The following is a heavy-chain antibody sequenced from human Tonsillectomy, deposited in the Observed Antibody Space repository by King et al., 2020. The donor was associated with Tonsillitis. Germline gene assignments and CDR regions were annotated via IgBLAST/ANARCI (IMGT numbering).Heavy chain of an antibody. Sequence: TLKESGPVLVKPTETLTLTCTVSGFSLSNARMGVSWIRQPPGKALEWLAHIFSNDEKSYSTSLQSRLTISKDTSKSQVVLIVTNMDPADTATYYCARVTTVTKSYYYYGMDVWGQGTTVTVSS. CDR2: IFSNDEK. D-gene: IGHD4-17*01. CDR3: ARVTTVTKSYYYYGMDV. V-gene: IGHV2-26*01. CDR1: GFSLSNARMG. J-gene: IGHJ6*02.